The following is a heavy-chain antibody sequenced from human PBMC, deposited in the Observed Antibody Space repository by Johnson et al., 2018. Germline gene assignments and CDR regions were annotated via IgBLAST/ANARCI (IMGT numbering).Heavy chain of an antibody. CDR2: ISYDGSNK. V-gene: IGHV3-30-3*01. D-gene: IGHD1-26*01. J-gene: IGHJ3*02. Sequence: QVQLVQSGGGVVQPGRSLRLSCAASGFTFSSYAMHWVRQAPGKGLEWVAVISYDGSNKYYADSVKGRFTISGDNSKNTRDLQMNSRRAEDTALYYCAKGGMRGRGAAAFDIWGQGTMVTVAS. CDR3: AKGGMRGRGAAAFDI. CDR1: GFTFSSYA.